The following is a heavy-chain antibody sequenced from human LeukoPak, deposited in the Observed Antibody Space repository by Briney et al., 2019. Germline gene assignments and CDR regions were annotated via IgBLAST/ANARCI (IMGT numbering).Heavy chain of an antibody. CDR2: INPIFGTA. CDR3: ARVLDYYDSSGYYYAGAFDI. J-gene: IGHJ3*02. D-gene: IGHD3-22*01. CDR1: GGTFSSYA. V-gene: IGHV1-69*13. Sequence: SVKVSCKASGGTFSSYAISWARQAPGQGLEWMGGINPIFGTANYAQKFQGRVTITADESTSTAYMELSSLRSEDTAVYYCARVLDYYDSSGYYYAGAFDIWGQGTMVNVSS.